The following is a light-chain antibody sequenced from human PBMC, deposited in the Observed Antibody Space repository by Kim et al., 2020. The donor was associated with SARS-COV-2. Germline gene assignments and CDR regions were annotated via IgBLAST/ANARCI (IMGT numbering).Light chain of an antibody. Sequence: GTTVTISCTGSSGSIASNYVQWYQQRPGSAPTTVIYADNQRPSGVPDRFSGSIDSSSNSASLTISGLKTEDEADYYCQSYDSSNWVFGGGTQLTVL. CDR3: QSYDSSNWV. V-gene: IGLV6-57*02. J-gene: IGLJ3*02. CDR1: SGSIASNY. CDR2: ADN.